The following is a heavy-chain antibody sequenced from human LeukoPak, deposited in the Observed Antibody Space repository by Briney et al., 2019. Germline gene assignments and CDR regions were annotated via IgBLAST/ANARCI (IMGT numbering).Heavy chain of an antibody. CDR3: ARDSYYDILTGYYNYFDY. CDR1: GVSISSGSYY. D-gene: IGHD3-9*01. Sequence: TSETLSLTCTVSGVSISSGSYYWSWIRQPAGKGLEWIGRIYTSGSTNYNPSLRSRVTISVDTSKNQFSLKLSSVTAADTAVYYCARDSYYDILTGYYNYFDYWGQGTLVTVSS. CDR2: IYTSGST. V-gene: IGHV4-61*02. J-gene: IGHJ4*02.